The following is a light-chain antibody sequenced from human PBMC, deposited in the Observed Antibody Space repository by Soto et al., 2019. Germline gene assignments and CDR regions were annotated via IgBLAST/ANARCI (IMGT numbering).Light chain of an antibody. CDR1: QSVSSSY. Sequence: EIVLTQYTGTLSLSPGERATLSCRASQSVSSSYLAWYQQKPGQAPRLLIYGASSRATGIPDRFRGSGSGTDFTLTISRLEPEDFAVYYCQQYGSSGTFGQGTKVDI. V-gene: IGKV3-20*01. CDR3: QQYGSSGT. CDR2: GAS. J-gene: IGKJ1*01.